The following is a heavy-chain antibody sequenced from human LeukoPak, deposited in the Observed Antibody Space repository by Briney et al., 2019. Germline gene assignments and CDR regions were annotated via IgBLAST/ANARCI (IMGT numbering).Heavy chain of an antibody. J-gene: IGHJ6*03. V-gene: IGHV3-21*01. Sequence: GGSLRLSCAPSGFTFRSYSMNCVRQAPGEGREWVSSISSSSSYIYYADSVKGRFTISRDNAKNSLYLQMNSLRAEDTAVYYCARDRTALVPDYMDVWGRGTTVTVSS. D-gene: IGHD5-18*01. CDR3: ARDRTALVPDYMDV. CDR1: GFTFRSYS. CDR2: ISSSSSYI.